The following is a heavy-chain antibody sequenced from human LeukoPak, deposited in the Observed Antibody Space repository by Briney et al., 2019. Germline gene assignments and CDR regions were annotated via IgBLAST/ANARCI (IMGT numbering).Heavy chain of an antibody. D-gene: IGHD3-22*01. J-gene: IGHJ4*02. CDR1: GFRFTSYW. CDR2: IYPGDSDT. CDR3: ARHAPLYRGYLMDY. Sequence: GESLQISCKGSGFRFTSYWIGWVRQMPGKGLEWMGIIYPGDSDTRYSPSFQGQVTISADKSISTAYLQWSSLKASDTAMYYCARHAPLYRGYLMDYWGQGTLVTVSS. V-gene: IGHV5-51*01.